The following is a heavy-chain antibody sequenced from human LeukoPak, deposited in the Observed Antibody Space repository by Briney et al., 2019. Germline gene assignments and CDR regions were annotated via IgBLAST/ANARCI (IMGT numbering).Heavy chain of an antibody. CDR1: GFTFSSYA. J-gene: IGHJ5*02. D-gene: IGHD6-6*01. Sequence: GGSLRLSCAASGFTFSSYAMSWVRQAPGKGLEWVAVIWYDGSNKYYADSVKGRFTISRDNSKNTLYLQMNSLRAEDTAVYYCARDKYSSSSQYNWFDPWGQGTLVTVSS. CDR3: ARDKYSSSSQYNWFDP. CDR2: IWYDGSNK. V-gene: IGHV3-33*08.